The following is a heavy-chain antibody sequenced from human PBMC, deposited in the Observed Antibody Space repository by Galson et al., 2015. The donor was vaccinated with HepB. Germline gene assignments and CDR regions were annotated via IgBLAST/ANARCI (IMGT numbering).Heavy chain of an antibody. Sequence: SLRLSFAASGFTFRSYAMHWVRQAPGKGLEYVSAISSNGGSTYYADSVKGRFTISRDNSKNTLYLQMSSLRAEDTAVYYCAKGPGSAPLRNWFDPWGQGTLVTVSS. J-gene: IGHJ5*02. CDR2: ISSNGGST. CDR1: GFTFRSYA. V-gene: IGHV3-64D*06. CDR3: AKGPGSAPLRNWFDP. D-gene: IGHD3-16*01.